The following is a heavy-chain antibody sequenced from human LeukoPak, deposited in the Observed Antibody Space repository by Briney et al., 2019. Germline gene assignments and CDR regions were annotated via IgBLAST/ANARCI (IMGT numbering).Heavy chain of an antibody. D-gene: IGHD5-12*01. J-gene: IGHJ3*02. CDR2: ISYDGSNK. CDR1: GFTFSSYA. V-gene: IGHV3-30*04. Sequence: PAGGSLRLSCAASGFTFSSYAMHWVRQAPGKGLEWVAVISYDGSNKYYADSVKGRVTISRDNSKNTLYLQMNSLRAEDTAVYYCARDYEGTFDIWGQGTMVTVSS. CDR3: ARDYEGTFDI.